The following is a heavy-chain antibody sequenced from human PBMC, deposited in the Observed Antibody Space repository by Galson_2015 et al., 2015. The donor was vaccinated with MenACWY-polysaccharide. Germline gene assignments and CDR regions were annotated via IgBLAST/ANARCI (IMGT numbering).Heavy chain of an antibody. J-gene: IGHJ6*02. Sequence: SLRLSCAASGFAFSSYSMNWVRQAPGTGLEWVSYISSGSSTIYYADSVKGRFTISRDNAKNSLYLQMNSLRDEDTAIYYCARSCGGDCFYYYGMDVWGQGTTLTVSS. V-gene: IGHV3-48*02. D-gene: IGHD2-21*02. CDR1: GFAFSSYS. CDR3: ARSCGGDCFYYYGMDV. CDR2: ISSGSSTI.